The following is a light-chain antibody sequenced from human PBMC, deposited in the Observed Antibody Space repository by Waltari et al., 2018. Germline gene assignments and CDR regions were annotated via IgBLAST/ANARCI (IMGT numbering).Light chain of an antibody. Sequence: DIVMTQSPDPLAVSLGERTTINCKSRPSLLYSANNKNYLHWYQQKPVKPPRLLIYWASARESVVADRVSGSGSATDFTLTISSLQAEDVAVYYCQQYYSTPPTFGQGTKLEIK. V-gene: IGKV4-1*01. CDR3: QQYYSTPPT. CDR2: WAS. J-gene: IGKJ2*01. CDR1: PSLLYSANNKNY.